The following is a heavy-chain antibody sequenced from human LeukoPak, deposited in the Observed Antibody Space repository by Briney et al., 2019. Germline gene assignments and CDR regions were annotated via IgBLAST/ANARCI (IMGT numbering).Heavy chain of an antibody. CDR2: INPNSGGT. J-gene: IGHJ4*02. V-gene: IGHV1-2*02. Sequence: GASVKVSCKASGYTFTGYYMHWVRQAPGQGLERMGWINPNSGGTNYAQKFQGRVTMTRDTSISTAYMELSRLRSDDTAVYYCARDRGEIGDYFDYWGQGTLVTVSS. D-gene: IGHD2-21*01. CDR3: ARDRGEIGDYFDY. CDR1: GYTFTGYY.